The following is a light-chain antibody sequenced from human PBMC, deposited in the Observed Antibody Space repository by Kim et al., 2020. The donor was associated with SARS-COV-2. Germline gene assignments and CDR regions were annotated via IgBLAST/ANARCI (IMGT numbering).Light chain of an antibody. J-gene: IGKJ1*01. Sequence: SLSPGERATLSCRASQSVSSSYLAWYQQKPGQAPRLLIYGASSRATGIPDRFSGSGSGTHFTLTISRLEPEDFAVYYCQQYGSQGTFGQGTKVDIK. CDR3: QQYGSQGT. CDR2: GAS. V-gene: IGKV3-20*01. CDR1: QSVSSSY.